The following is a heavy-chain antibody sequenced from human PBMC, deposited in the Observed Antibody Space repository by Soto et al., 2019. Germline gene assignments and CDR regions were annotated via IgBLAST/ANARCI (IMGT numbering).Heavy chain of an antibody. J-gene: IGHJ6*02. V-gene: IGHV3-30*18. CDR3: GKVTLDCSGGDCPLYYYYDMDV. D-gene: IGHD2-21*02. CDR2: ISNDGNKK. CDR1: GFTFRSYG. Sequence: QVQLVESGGGVVQPGRSLRLSCATSGFTFRSYGMHWVRQAPGKGLEWLAVISNDGNKKFFADCMKGRLTLSRDNARNTVYLQINSLRAEDTAVYSCGKVTLDCSGGDCPLYYYYDMDVWGQGTTVAVSS.